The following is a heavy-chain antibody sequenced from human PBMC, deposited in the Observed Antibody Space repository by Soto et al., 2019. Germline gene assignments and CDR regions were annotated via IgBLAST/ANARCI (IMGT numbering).Heavy chain of an antibody. D-gene: IGHD3-16*01. Sequence: VQLVQSGAEVKKPGASVKVSCKTSGYTFTNFGLSWVRQAPGQGLEWMGWISAYNGNTNYAQNFQGRVTMTTDTSTSTDYMELRSLRSDDTVVYYCARGGTPIDYCGQGVLVTVSS. CDR3: ARGGTPIDY. CDR2: ISAYNGNT. CDR1: GYTFTNFG. V-gene: IGHV1-18*01. J-gene: IGHJ4*02.